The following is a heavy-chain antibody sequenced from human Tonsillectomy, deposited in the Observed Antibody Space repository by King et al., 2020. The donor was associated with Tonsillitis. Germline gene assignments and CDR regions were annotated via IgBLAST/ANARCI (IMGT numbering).Heavy chain of an antibody. J-gene: IGHJ1*01. CDR1: GFTFSSHW. V-gene: IGHV3-74*01. D-gene: IGHD3-3*01. CDR3: ATGKRTIFGFVHSGAGRH. Sequence: VQLVESGGALVQPGGSLKLSCEVSGFTFSSHWMHWVRQAPGKGLVWVSRITSDGSTTSYADSVKGRFSIFRDNAEYTVTLYMNNLRVEDTAVYYCATGKRTIFGFVHSGAGRHWRQGTLVTVSS. CDR2: ITSDGSTT.